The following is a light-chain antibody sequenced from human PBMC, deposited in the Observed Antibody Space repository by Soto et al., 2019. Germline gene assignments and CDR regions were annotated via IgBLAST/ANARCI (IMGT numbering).Light chain of an antibody. CDR3: QQYSTYQWT. CDR2: KAS. J-gene: IGKJ1*01. CDR1: QSFNNW. Sequence: DIQMTQSPSTLSASVGDRVTITCRASQSFNNWLAWYQQKPGRAPKLLIYKASTLEGGVPSRFSGSGSGTELTLPISRLQPDDSATYYCQQYSTYQWTFGQGTKVEIK. V-gene: IGKV1-5*03.